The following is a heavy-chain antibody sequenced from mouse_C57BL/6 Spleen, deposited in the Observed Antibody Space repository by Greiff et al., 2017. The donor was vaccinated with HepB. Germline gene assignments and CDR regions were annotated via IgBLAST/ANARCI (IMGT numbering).Heavy chain of an antibody. D-gene: IGHD2-4*01. J-gene: IGHJ3*01. CDR2: ISSGGSYT. V-gene: IGHV5-6*02. CDR3: ARQYYDYDELFAY. CDR1: GFTFSSYG. Sequence: DVKLVESGGDLVKPGGSLKLSCAASGFTFSSYGMSWVRQTPDKRLEWVATISSGGSYTYYPDSVKGRFTISRDNAKNTLYLQMSSLKSEDTAMYYCARQYYDYDELFAYWGQGALVTVSA.